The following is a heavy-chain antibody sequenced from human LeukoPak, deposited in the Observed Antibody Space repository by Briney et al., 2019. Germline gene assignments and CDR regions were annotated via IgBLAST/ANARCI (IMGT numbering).Heavy chain of an antibody. V-gene: IGHV4-39*07. J-gene: IGHJ3*02. Sequence: PSETLSLTCTVSGGSISRSNYYWGWIRQPPGKGLEWIGSINYSGRTYYNPSLKSRVTISVDTSKNQFSLKLSSVTAADTAVYYCARVKRAGRDAFDIWGQGTMVTVSS. CDR1: GGSISRSNYY. CDR3: ARVKRAGRDAFDI. D-gene: IGHD6-19*01. CDR2: INYSGRT.